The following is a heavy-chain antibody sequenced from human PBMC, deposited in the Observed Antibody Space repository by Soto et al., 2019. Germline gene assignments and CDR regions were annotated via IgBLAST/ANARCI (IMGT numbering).Heavy chain of an antibody. V-gene: IGHV3-23*01. D-gene: IGHD3-10*01. CDR1: GFTFDNYA. CDR2: ISGSGDRT. CDR3: AKDYGVRGIMTNLFDS. Sequence: EVQLLESGGGLVQPGGSLRISCTVSGFTFDNYAMAWVRQAPGKGLEWVAGISGSGDRTNYVDSVKGRFTISRDNSKNRLYLQMKSLRAEDTALYYCAKDYGVRGIMTNLFDSWGQGTLVAVSS. J-gene: IGHJ5*01.